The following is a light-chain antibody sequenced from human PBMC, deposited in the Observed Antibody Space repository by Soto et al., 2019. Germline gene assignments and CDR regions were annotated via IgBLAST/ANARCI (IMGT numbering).Light chain of an antibody. CDR1: QTINSW. J-gene: IGKJ1*01. Sequence: DIQMTQSPSTLSASVGDRVTITCRASQTINSWLAWYQHKPGKAPKFLIYKASNLESGVPSRFSGSGSGTEFTLTISSLQPDDFATYYCQQYNNVPWTFGQGTKVEIK. CDR3: QQYNNVPWT. V-gene: IGKV1-5*03. CDR2: KAS.